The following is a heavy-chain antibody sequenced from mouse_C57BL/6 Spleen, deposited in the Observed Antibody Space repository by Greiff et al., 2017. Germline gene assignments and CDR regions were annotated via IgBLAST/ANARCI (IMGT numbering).Heavy chain of an antibody. J-gene: IGHJ1*03. Sequence: EVQLQQSGPELVKPGASVKIPCKASGYTFTDYNMDWVKQSHGKSLEWIGDINPNNGGTIYNQKFKGKATLTVDKSSSTAYMELRSLTSEDTAVYYCARRDGSSYVTYWYFDVWGTGTTVTVSS. CDR3: ARRDGSSYVTYWYFDV. D-gene: IGHD1-1*01. CDR1: GYTFTDYN. V-gene: IGHV1-18*01. CDR2: INPNNGGT.